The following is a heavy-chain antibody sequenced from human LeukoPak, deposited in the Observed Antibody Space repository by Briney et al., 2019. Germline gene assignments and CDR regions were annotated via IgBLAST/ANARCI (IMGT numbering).Heavy chain of an antibody. CDR1: GFTFDDYA. CDR3: AKDRVGGDYYYYYGMDV. Sequence: GRSLRVSCAASGFTFDDYAMHWVRQAPGKGVEGVAGVSWNSGSIGYADSVKGRFTISRDNAKNSLYLQMNSLRAEDTALYYCAKDRVGGDYYYYYGMDVWGQGTTVTVSS. V-gene: IGHV3-9*01. J-gene: IGHJ6*02. CDR2: VSWNSGSI.